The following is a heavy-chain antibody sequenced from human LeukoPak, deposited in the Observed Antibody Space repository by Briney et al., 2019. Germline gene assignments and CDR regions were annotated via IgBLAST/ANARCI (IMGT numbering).Heavy chain of an antibody. Sequence: GGSLRLSCAASGFSFSSNWMHWVRHAPGQGLVWVSRIKGDGISTNYADSVKGRFTISRDIAKNTLYLQMNSLRAEDTGVYYCAKDHYWSIDYWGRGTLVTVSS. CDR3: AKDHYWSIDY. V-gene: IGHV3-74*01. J-gene: IGHJ4*02. CDR2: IKGDGIST. D-gene: IGHD3-3*01. CDR1: GFSFSSNW.